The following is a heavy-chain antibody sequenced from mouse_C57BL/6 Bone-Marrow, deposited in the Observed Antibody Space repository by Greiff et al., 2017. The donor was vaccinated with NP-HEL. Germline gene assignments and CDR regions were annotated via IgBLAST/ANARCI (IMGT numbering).Heavy chain of an antibody. CDR1: GYTFTDYY. J-gene: IGHJ2*01. D-gene: IGHD1-1*01. V-gene: IGHV1-19*01. Sequence: EVKLMESGPVLVKPGASVKMSCKASGYTFTDYYMNWVKQSHGKSLEWIGVINPYNGGTSYNQKFKGKATLTVDKSSSTAYMELNSLTSEDSAVYYCARGSPYFDYWGQGTTLTVSS. CDR3: ARGSPYFDY. CDR2: INPYNGGT.